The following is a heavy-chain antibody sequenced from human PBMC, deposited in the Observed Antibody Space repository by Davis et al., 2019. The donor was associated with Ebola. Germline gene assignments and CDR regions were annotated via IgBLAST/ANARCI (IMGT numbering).Heavy chain of an antibody. D-gene: IGHD1-14*01. CDR1: GFTFSTYT. J-gene: IGHJ4*02. CDR2: IFPDGTT. CDR3: AKDRVPDGRWTIDY. Sequence: GGSLRLSCAASGFTFSTYTMNWVRQAPGKGLEWVSGIFPDGTTFHADSVKGRFTISRDNSKNTLYLQMNSLRAEDTAVFYCAKDRVPDGRWTIDYWGQGALVTVSS. V-gene: IGHV3-23*01.